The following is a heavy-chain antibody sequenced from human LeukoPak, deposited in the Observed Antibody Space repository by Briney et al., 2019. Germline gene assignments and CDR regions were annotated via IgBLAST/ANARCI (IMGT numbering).Heavy chain of an antibody. CDR3: AREHDYDFWN. D-gene: IGHD3-3*01. CDR2: ISYDGSNK. CDR1: GFTFSSYA. J-gene: IGHJ4*02. Sequence: TGGSLRLSCAASGFTFSSYAMHWVRQAPGKGLEWVAVISYDGSNKYYADSVKGRFTISRDNSKNTLYLQMNSLRAEDTAVYYCAREHDYDFWNWGQGTLVTVSS. V-gene: IGHV3-30*14.